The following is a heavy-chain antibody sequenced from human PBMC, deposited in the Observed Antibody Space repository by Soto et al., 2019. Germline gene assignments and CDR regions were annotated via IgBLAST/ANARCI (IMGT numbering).Heavy chain of an antibody. V-gene: IGHV1-2*02. D-gene: IGHD6-6*01. CDR2: INPNSGGT. J-gene: IGHJ5*02. CDR1: GYTFTGYY. Sequence: ASVKVSCKASGYTFTGYYMHWVRQAPGQGLEWMGWINPNSGGTNYAQKFQGRVTMTRDTSISTAYMELSRLRSDDTAVYYCARDKSSSVGNWFDPWGQGTLLTVSS. CDR3: ARDKSSSVGNWFDP.